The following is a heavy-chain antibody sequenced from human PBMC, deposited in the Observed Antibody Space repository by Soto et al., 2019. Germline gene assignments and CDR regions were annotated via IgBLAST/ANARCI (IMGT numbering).Heavy chain of an antibody. CDR1: GGSISSGGYY. V-gene: IGHV4-31*03. Sequence: NPSETLSLTCTVSGGSISSGGYYWSWIRQHPGKGLEWIGYIYYSGSTYYNPSLKSRVTISVDTSKNQFSLKLSSVTAADTAVYYCARGDSGYANDYWGQGTLVTVSS. J-gene: IGHJ4*02. CDR3: ARGDSGYANDY. CDR2: IYYSGST. D-gene: IGHD5-12*01.